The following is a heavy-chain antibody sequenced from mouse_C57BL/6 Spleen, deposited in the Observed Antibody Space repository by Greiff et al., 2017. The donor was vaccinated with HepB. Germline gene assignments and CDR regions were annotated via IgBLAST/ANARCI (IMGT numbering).Heavy chain of an antibody. D-gene: IGHD2-1*01. J-gene: IGHJ1*03. CDR2: SRNKANDYTT. Sequence: EVKLMESGGGLVQSGRSLRLSCATSGFTFSDFYMEWVRQAPGKGLEWIAASRNKANDYTTEYSASVKGRFIVSRDTSQSILYLQMNALRAEDTAIYDCARGDYYGNWYFDVWGTGTTVTVSS. V-gene: IGHV7-1*01. CDR1: GFTFSDFY. CDR3: ARGDYYGNWYFDV.